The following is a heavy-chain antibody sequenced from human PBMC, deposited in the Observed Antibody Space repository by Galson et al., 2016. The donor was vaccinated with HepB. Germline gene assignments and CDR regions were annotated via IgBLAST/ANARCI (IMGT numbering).Heavy chain of an antibody. CDR2: IYPSDSDT. J-gene: IGHJ5*02. Sequence: QSGAEVKNPGESLKISCKVSGYTFTSYWIGWVRQMPGKGLEWMGIIYPSDSDTNYSPSFQGHATFSADRSLSTVYLHWSSLKASDTAMYYCARVGSDILTASDNGCDPLGKRRLVTVSS. D-gene: IGHD3-9*01. CDR1: GYTFTSYW. V-gene: IGHV5-51*01. CDR3: ARVGSDILTASDNGCDP.